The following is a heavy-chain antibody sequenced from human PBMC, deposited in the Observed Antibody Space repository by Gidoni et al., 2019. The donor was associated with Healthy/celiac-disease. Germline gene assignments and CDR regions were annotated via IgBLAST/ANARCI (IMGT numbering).Heavy chain of an antibody. CDR3: ARGKYSSGLDY. Sequence: QVQLVESGGGVVQPGRSLSLSCAASGFTFSSYAMHWVRQAPGKGLEWVAVISYDGSNKYYADSVKGRFTISRDNSKNTLYLQMNSLRAEDTAVYYCARGKYSSGLDYWGQGTLVTVSS. V-gene: IGHV3-30*04. CDR2: ISYDGSNK. CDR1: GFTFSSYA. D-gene: IGHD6-19*01. J-gene: IGHJ4*02.